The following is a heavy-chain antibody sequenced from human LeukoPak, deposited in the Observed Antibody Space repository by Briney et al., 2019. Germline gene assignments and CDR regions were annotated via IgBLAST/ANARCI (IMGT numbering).Heavy chain of an antibody. CDR2: ILQSGGTT. V-gene: IGHV3-23*01. D-gene: IGHD5-24*01. CDR3: AKDTIIGDGYREFDF. J-gene: IGHJ4*02. CDR1: GFTFSNAW. Sequence: QSGGSLRLSCAASGFTFSNAWMSWVRQAPGKGPEWVSGILQSGGTTYYADSVKGRFTISRDNSRNTLYLQMNSLRVEDTAIYYCAKDTIIGDGYREFDFWGQGTPVTVSS.